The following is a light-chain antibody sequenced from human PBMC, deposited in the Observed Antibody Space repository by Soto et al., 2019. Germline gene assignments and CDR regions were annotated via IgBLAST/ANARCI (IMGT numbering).Light chain of an antibody. Sequence: QSALTQPASVSGSPGQSITISCTGASGEFGDYNYFSWYQQHPGKAPQLLIYGVTNRPSGVSNRFSGSKSGNTASLTISGLQAEDEADYYCSSYTSSTNYVFGTGTKVTVL. V-gene: IGLV2-14*03. CDR3: SSYTSSTNYV. CDR2: GVT. CDR1: SGEFGDYNY. J-gene: IGLJ1*01.